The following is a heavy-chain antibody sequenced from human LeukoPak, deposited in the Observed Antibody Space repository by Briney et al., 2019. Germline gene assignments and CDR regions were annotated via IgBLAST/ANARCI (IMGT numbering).Heavy chain of an antibody. CDR1: GFTFSSYG. J-gene: IGHJ4*02. CDR2: ISYDGSNK. Sequence: GRSLRLSCAASGFTFSSYGMHWVRQAPGKGLEWVAVISYDGSNKYYADSVKGRFTISRDNSKNTLYLQVNSLRAEDTAVYYCALLPQWDPIDYWGQGTLVTVSS. CDR3: ALLPQWDPIDY. V-gene: IGHV3-30*03. D-gene: IGHD1-26*01.